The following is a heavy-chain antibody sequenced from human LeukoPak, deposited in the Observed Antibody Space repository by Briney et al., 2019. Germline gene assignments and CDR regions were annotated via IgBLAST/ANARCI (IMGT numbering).Heavy chain of an antibody. J-gene: IGHJ4*02. CDR2: INHSGST. Sequence: PSETLSLTCDVYGASFTGYYWSWIRQSPGKGLEWIGEINHSGSTNYNPSLKSRVTISVDTSKNQFSLKLSSVTAADTAVYYCARVRRDGYNRYDYWGQGTLVTVSS. D-gene: IGHD5-24*01. V-gene: IGHV4-34*01. CDR3: ARVRRDGYNRYDY. CDR1: GASFTGYY.